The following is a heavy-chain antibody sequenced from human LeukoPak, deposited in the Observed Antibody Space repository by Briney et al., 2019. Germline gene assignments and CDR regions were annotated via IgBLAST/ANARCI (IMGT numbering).Heavy chain of an antibody. CDR3: ARDGSSGLGVDP. V-gene: IGHV4-39*07. CDR1: GGSISSSSYY. CDR2: IYYSGST. D-gene: IGHD6-19*01. Sequence: SEILSLTCTVSGGSISSSSYYWGWIRQPPGKGLEWIGSIYYSGSTYYNPSLKSRVTISVDTSKNQFSLKLSSVTAADTAVYYCARDGSSGLGVDPWGQGTLVTVSS. J-gene: IGHJ5*02.